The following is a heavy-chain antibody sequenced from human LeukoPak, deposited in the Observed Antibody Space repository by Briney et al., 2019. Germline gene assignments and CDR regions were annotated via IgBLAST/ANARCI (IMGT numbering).Heavy chain of an antibody. CDR2: MNPNSGNT. V-gene: IGHV1-8*01. CDR3: ARAQPTYDSSGPLSAPDAFDI. CDR1: GYTFTSYD. D-gene: IGHD3-22*01. J-gene: IGHJ3*02. Sequence: ASVKVSCKASGYTFTSYDINWVRQATGQGLEWMGWMNPNSGNTGYAQKFQGRVTMTRNTSISTAYMELSSLRSEDTAVYYCARAQPTYDSSGPLSAPDAFDIWGQGTMVTVSS.